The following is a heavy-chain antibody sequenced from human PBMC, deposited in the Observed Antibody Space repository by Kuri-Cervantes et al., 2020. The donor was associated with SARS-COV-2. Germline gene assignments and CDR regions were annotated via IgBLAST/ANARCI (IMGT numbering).Heavy chain of an antibody. J-gene: IGHJ6*02. D-gene: IGHD3-3*01. V-gene: IGHV3-48*03. CDR1: GFSFSCYE. CDR2: ISSSGSAI. CDR3: ARDLVLRFLEWSYYGMDV. Sequence: LSLTCAVSGFSFSCYEMNWVRQAPGKGLEWVSYISSSGSAIYHADSVKGRFTISRDNSKNTLYLQMNSLRAEDTAVYYCARDLVLRFLEWSYYGMDVWGQGTTVTVSS.